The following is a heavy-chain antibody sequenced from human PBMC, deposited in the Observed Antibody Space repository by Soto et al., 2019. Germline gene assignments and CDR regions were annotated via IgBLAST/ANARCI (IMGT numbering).Heavy chain of an antibody. Sequence: GGSLRLSCAASGFTFSDYYMSWIRQAPGKGLEWVSYIVSSSAYTNYADSVKGRFTISRDNAKNSLYLEMNSLRAEDTAVYYCARLRASSWYMGGYLDYWGQGTLVTVSS. CDR1: GFTFSDYY. V-gene: IGHV3-11*06. CDR3: ARLRASSWYMGGYLDY. D-gene: IGHD6-13*01. J-gene: IGHJ4*02. CDR2: IVSSSAYT.